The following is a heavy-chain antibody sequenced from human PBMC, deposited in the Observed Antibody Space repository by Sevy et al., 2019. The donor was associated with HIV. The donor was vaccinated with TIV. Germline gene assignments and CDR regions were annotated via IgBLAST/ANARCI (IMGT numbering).Heavy chain of an antibody. D-gene: IGHD1-26*01. CDR3: ARGGSSDAFDI. V-gene: IGHV3-21*01. CDR1: GFTFSSYS. J-gene: IGHJ3*02. CDR2: ISSSSYI. Sequence: HGGSLRLSCAASGFTFSSYSMNWVRQAPGKGLEWVSSISSSSYIYYADSVKGRFTISRDNAKNSLYLQMNSLRAEDTAVYYCARGGSSDAFDIWGQGTMVTVSS.